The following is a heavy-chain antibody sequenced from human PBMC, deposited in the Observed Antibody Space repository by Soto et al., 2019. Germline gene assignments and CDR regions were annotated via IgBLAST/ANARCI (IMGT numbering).Heavy chain of an antibody. V-gene: IGHV3-53*01. D-gene: IGHD2-15*01. Sequence: PWGSLRLSCNASGFTVISTYIVWVRHSPFMGLEWVAVIESGGSTHYADSVKGRFTISRDIPKNMIYLQLHTLRAEDTAVYYCAKDLGPLRLLNYYFYGLDVWGQGTTVTAP. J-gene: IGHJ6*02. CDR2: IESGGST. CDR3: AKDLGPLRLLNYYFYGLDV. CDR1: GFTVISTY.